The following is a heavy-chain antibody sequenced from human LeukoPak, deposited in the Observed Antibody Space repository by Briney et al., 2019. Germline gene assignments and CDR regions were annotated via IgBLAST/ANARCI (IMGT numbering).Heavy chain of an antibody. D-gene: IGHD6-13*01. V-gene: IGHV3-48*03. CDR2: ISSSGSTI. CDR3: ARDRSIAAAGNVEDY. Sequence: GGSLRLSCAASGFTFSSYEMNWVRQAPGKGLEWVSYISSSGSTIYYADSMKGRFTISRDNAKNSPYLQMNSLRAEDTAVYYCARDRSIAAAGNVEDYWSQGTLVTVSS. J-gene: IGHJ4*02. CDR1: GFTFSSYE.